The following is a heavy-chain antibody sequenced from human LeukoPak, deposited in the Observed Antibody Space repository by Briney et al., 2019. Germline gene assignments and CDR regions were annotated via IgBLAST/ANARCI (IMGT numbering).Heavy chain of an antibody. CDR1: GFTFSSYS. V-gene: IGHV3-21*01. J-gene: IGHJ4*02. CDR2: ISSSSSYI. Sequence: GGSLRLSCAASGFTFSSYSINWVRQAPGKGLEWVSSISSSSSYIYYADSVKGRFTISRDNAKNSLYLQMNSLRAEDTAVYYCARSSGHAFPDYWGQGTLVTVSS. CDR3: ARSSGHAFPDY. D-gene: IGHD3-22*01.